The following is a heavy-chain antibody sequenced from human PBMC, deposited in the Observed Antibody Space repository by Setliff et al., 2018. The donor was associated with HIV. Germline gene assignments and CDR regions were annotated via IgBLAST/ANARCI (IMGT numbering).Heavy chain of an antibody. V-gene: IGHV1-2*02. CDR1: GYTFTSYH. D-gene: IGHD3-3*01. Sequence: ASVKVSCKTSGYTFTSYHLHWLRQAPGQGLEWTGWINPNSGDTRYAQRFQGRVTMTRDTSANTAYMELNSLTSDDTAVYYCARQFLDWSNDYYSRYYMDVWGKGTTVTVSS. CDR3: ARQFLDWSNDYYSRYYMDV. J-gene: IGHJ6*03. CDR2: INPNSGDT.